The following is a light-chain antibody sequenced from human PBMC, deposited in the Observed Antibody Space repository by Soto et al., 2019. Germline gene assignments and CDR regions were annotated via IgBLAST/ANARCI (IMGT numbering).Light chain of an antibody. V-gene: IGKV1D-16*01. CDR3: KQYKAYPNT. CDR2: AAS. Sequence: DIQMTQSPSSLSASVGDRVIITCRASQAISNWLICYQQKPGSAPKPLISAASTLRRGVPSRFIGSKSGAYFNLTISSLQPADVATYYCKQYKAYPNTFGQVTKVEI. CDR1: QAISNW. J-gene: IGKJ2*01.